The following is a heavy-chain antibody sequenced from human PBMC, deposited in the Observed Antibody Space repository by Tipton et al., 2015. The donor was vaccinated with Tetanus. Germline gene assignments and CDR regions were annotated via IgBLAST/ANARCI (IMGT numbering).Heavy chain of an antibody. CDR1: GGSFSGYY. V-gene: IGHV4-34*01. D-gene: IGHD2-21*02. CDR3: ARGGGVVVTAIDY. J-gene: IGHJ4*02. CDR2: INHSGST. Sequence: TLSLTCAVYGGSFSGYYWSWIRQPPGKGLEWIGEINHSGSTNYNPSLKSRVTISVDTPKNQFSLKLSSVTAADTAVYYCARGGGVVVTAIDYWGQGTLVTVSS.